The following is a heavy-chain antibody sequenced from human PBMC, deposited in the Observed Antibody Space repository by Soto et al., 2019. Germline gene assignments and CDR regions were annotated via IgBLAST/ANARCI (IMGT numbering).Heavy chain of an antibody. Sequence: ESGGGVVQPGRSQRLSCAASGLTFSMYGMHWVRQAPGKGLEWMATVYYDGHNKYYADSVRGRFTISRDNSKNMVYLQMNSLRAEDTAVYYCARDPPSTLGSFDIWGRGTMVTVSS. D-gene: IGHD2-2*01. CDR2: VYYDGHNK. V-gene: IGHV3-33*01. CDR3: ARDPPSTLGSFDI. CDR1: GLTFSMYG. J-gene: IGHJ3*02.